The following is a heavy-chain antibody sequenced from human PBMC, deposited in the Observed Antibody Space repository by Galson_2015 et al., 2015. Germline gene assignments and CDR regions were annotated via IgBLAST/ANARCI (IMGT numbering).Heavy chain of an antibody. J-gene: IGHJ3*02. V-gene: IGHV3-74*01. CDR3: SQVGTGWAFDI. CDR2: INPDGSDT. CDR1: GFTFSSYW. D-gene: IGHD1-26*01. Sequence: LRLSCAASGFTFSSYWMYWVRQAPGKGLVWVSRINPDGSDTTYADSVKGRFTISRDNAKNTLYLQMSSLRAEDAAVYYCSQVGTGWAFDIWGQGTMVTVSS.